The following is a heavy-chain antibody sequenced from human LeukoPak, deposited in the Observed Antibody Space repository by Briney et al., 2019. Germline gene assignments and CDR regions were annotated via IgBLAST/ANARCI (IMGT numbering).Heavy chain of an antibody. CDR3: ARGSTYYDSSGQVPFDY. V-gene: IGHV3-48*01. Sequence: GGSLRLSCAASGFTFSSSAMSWVRQAPGKGLEWVSYISSSSSTIYYADSVKGRFTISRDNAKNSLYLQMNSLRAEDTAVYYCARGSTYYDSSGQVPFDYWGQGTLVTVSS. CDR2: ISSSSSTI. J-gene: IGHJ4*02. CDR1: GFTFSSSA. D-gene: IGHD3-22*01.